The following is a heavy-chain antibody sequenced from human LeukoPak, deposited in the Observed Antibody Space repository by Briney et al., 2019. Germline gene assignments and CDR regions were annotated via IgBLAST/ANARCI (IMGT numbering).Heavy chain of an antibody. CDR2: ISYDGSNK. Sequence: PGGSLRLSCAASGFTFSSYGMHWVRQAPGKGLEWVAVISYDGSNKYYVDSVKGRFTISRDNSKNTLYLQMNSLRAEDTAVYYCAKDDAAAAGIYYFDYWGQGTLVTVSS. CDR3: AKDDAAAAGIYYFDY. V-gene: IGHV3-30*18. J-gene: IGHJ4*02. CDR1: GFTFSSYG. D-gene: IGHD6-13*01.